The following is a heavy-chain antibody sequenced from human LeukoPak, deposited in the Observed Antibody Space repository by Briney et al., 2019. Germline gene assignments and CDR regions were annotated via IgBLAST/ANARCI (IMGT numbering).Heavy chain of an antibody. J-gene: IGHJ4*02. V-gene: IGHV4-34*12. CDR3: ARGLASGYPPIPFDY. CDR1: DGSFSGYY. D-gene: IGHD3-3*01. CDR2: IIDTGST. Sequence: SETLTLTCAVYDGSFSGYYWTWIRQPPGKGLEWIGEIIDTGSTKYNSSLKSRVTISVDTSKNQFSLSLDSVTAADTAVYYCARGLASGYPPIPFDYWDQGTLVTVSS.